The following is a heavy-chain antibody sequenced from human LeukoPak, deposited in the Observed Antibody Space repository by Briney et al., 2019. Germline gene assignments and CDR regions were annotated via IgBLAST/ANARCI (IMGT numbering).Heavy chain of an antibody. CDR1: GYTFTSNY. J-gene: IGHJ6*03. CDR2: ISPSGGST. V-gene: IGHV1-46*01. D-gene: IGHD4-17*01. CDR3: ATYRPEADDYGDYRFFYYMDV. Sequence: WASVKVSCKAFGYTFTSNYMHWVRQAPGQGPEWMGVISPSGGSTTYAQKFQGRVTLTRDMSTSTDYLELSSLRSEDTAVYYCATYRPEADDYGDYRFFYYMDVWGKGTTVTISS.